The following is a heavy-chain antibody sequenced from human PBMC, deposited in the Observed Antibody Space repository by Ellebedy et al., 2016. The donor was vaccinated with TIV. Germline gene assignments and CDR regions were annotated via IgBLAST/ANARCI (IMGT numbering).Heavy chain of an antibody. Sequence: MPSETLSLTCTVSGGSISSYYWSWIRQPPGKGLEWIGSIYYSGSTYYNPSLKSRVTISVDTSKNQFSLKLSSVTAADTAVYYCARQMVRGVTPFDYWGQGTLVTVSS. D-gene: IGHD3-10*01. CDR2: IYYSGST. CDR3: ARQMVRGVTPFDY. J-gene: IGHJ4*02. V-gene: IGHV4-39*01. CDR1: GGSISSYY.